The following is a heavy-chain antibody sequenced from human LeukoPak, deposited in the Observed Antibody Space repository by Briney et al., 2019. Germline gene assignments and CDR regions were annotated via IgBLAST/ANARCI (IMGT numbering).Heavy chain of an antibody. CDR2: IKMEDSDT. CDR3: ARLSDYYDSSGYSYYFDY. J-gene: IGHJ4*02. V-gene: IGHV5-51*01. D-gene: IGHD3-22*01. Sequence: GESLKISCKGSGYSFTSYWIGWVRQMPGKGLEWMGIIKMEDSDTRYSPSLQGQVTISADKSISTAYLQWSSLKASDTAMYYCARLSDYYDSSGYSYYFDYWGQGTLVTVSS. CDR1: GYSFTSYW.